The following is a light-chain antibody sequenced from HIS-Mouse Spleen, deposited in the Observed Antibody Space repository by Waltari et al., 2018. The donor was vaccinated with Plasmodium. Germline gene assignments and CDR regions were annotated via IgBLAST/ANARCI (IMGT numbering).Light chain of an antibody. CDR3: CSYAGSSTWV. V-gene: IGLV3-21*03. CDR1: NLGSKS. J-gene: IGLJ3*02. Sequence: SYVLTQPPSVSVAPGKTARITCGGNNLGSKSVHWYQQKPGQAPLLVVYDDSDRPSGVSNRFSGSKSGNTASLTISGLQAEDEADYYCCSYAGSSTWVFGGGTKLTVL. CDR2: DDS.